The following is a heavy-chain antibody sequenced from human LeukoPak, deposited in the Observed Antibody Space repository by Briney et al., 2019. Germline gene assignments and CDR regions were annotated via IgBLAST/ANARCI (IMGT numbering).Heavy chain of an antibody. J-gene: IGHJ4*02. D-gene: IGHD3-16*01. CDR2: MSGSGGRT. Sequence: PGGSLRLSCAASGFTFSSYAMSWVRQVPGKGLEWVSAMSGSGGRTSHAGSVKGRFTISRDNSKNTLYLQMNSLRAEDTAVYCCAKEEFGGRKYFDYWGQGTLVTVSS. CDR3: AKEEFGGRKYFDY. V-gene: IGHV3-23*01. CDR1: GFTFSSYA.